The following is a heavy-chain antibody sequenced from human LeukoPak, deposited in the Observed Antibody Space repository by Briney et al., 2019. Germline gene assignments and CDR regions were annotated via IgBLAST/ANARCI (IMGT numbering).Heavy chain of an antibody. CDR1: GGSISSYY. D-gene: IGHD3-22*01. CDR2: IYTSGST. J-gene: IGHJ6*03. CDR3: ARDRRITMIGYYYYMDV. Sequence: KASETLSLTCTVSGGSISSYYWSWIRQPAGKGLEWIGRIYTSGSTNYNPSLKSRVTMSVDTSKNQFSLKLSSVTAADTAVYYCARDRRITMIGYYYYMDVWGKGTTVTISS. V-gene: IGHV4-4*07.